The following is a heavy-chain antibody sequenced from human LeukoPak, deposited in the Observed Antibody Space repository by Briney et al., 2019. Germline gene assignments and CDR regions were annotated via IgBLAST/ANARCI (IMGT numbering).Heavy chain of an antibody. D-gene: IGHD6-19*01. CDR1: GGSISSYY. CDR2: IYYSGST. V-gene: IGHV4-59*01. CDR3: ARDRGQQWDFDY. Sequence: SETLSLTCTVSGGSISSYYWSWIRQPPGKGLEWIGYIYYSGSTNYNPSLKSRVTISVDTSKNQSSLKLSSVTAADTAVYYCARDRGQQWDFDYWGQGTLVTVSS. J-gene: IGHJ4*02.